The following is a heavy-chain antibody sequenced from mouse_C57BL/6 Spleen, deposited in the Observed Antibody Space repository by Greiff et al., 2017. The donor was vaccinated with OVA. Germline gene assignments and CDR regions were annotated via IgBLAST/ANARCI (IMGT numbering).Heavy chain of an antibody. CDR2: IRLKSDNYAT. CDR1: GFTFSNYW. CDR3: TVDSPWFAY. Sequence: EVQVVESGGGLVQPGGSMKLSCVASGFTFSNYWMNWVRQSPEKGLEWVAQIRLKSDNYATHYAESVKGRFTISRDDSKSSVYLQMNNLRAEDTGIYYCTVDSPWFAYWGQGTLVTVSA. V-gene: IGHV6-3*01. D-gene: IGHD2-12*01. J-gene: IGHJ3*01.